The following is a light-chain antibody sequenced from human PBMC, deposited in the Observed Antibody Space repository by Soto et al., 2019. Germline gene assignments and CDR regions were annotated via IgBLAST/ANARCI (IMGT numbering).Light chain of an antibody. CDR1: QSVGNN. CDR3: QQYNNWPRT. V-gene: IGKV3-15*01. J-gene: IGKJ1*01. CDR2: DAS. Sequence: EIVLTQSPGTLSLSPGERATLSCRASQSVGNNYLAWYHQRPGQAPRLLIYDASTRAPGIPARFSGSGSGTEFTLTVSSLQSEDFAVYYCQQYNNWPRTFGQGTKVDTK.